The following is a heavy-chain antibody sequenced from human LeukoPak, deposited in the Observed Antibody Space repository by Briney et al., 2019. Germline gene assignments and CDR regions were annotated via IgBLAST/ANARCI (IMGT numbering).Heavy chain of an antibody. Sequence: GGSLRLSCAASGFTFSSYGMHWVRQAPGKGLEWVAVISYDGNNKYYADSVKGRFTISRDNSKNTLFLQMNSLRAEDTAVYYCAKGVDYCSGGSCPADYWGPGTLVTVSS. CDR3: AKGVDYCSGGSCPADY. D-gene: IGHD2-15*01. V-gene: IGHV3-30*18. CDR2: ISYDGNNK. J-gene: IGHJ4*02. CDR1: GFTFSSYG.